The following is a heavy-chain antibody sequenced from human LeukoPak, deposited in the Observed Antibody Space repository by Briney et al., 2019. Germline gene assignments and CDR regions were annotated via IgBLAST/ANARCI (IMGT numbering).Heavy chain of an antibody. J-gene: IGHJ3*02. CDR1: GDSISSNSS. CDR2: TYYRSKWYN. Sequence: SQTLSLTCAIFGDSISSNSSWNWIRQSPSRGLEWLGRTYYRSKWYNDYVVSVKSRININPDTSKNQFTLQLNSVTPEDTAVYYCTRGGQGDGYSADEAFDIWGQGTMVTVS. CDR3: TRGGQGDGYSADEAFDI. V-gene: IGHV6-1*01. D-gene: IGHD5-18*01.